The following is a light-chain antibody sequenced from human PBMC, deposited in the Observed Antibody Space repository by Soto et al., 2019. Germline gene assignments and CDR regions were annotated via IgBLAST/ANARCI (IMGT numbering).Light chain of an antibody. V-gene: IGLV2-23*01. CDR1: SSDVGSCNL. CDR2: EAT. CDR3: CSYAGGGTSRV. J-gene: IGLJ1*01. Sequence: QSVLAQPASVSGSPGQSITISCTGTSSDVGSCNLVSWFHQHPDKAPKVRIFEATQRPSGVSHRFSGSRSGNTASLTISGLQAEDEADYYCCSYAGGGTSRVFGNGTKVTVL.